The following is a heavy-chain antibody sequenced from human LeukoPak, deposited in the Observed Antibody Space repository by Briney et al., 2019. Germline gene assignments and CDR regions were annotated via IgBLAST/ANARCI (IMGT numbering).Heavy chain of an antibody. D-gene: IGHD3-10*01. CDR2: ISGSGGST. V-gene: IGHV3-23*01. CDR3: AKVANYYGSGSYGGEDDY. J-gene: IGHJ4*02. CDR1: GFTFSSYA. Sequence: GGSLRLSCAASGFTFSSYAMSWVRQAPGKGLEWVSAISGSGGSTYYADSVKGRFTISRDNSKNTLYLQVNSLRAEDTAVYYCAKVANYYGSGSYGGEDDYWGQGTLVTVSS.